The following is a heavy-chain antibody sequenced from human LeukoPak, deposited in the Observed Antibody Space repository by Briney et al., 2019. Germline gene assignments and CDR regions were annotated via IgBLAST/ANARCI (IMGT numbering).Heavy chain of an antibody. CDR3: AREATDPIDSSGYYYARSGYYYGMDV. V-gene: IGHV3-7*01. CDR1: GFTFSSYW. D-gene: IGHD3-22*01. CDR2: IKQDGREK. Sequence: PGGSLRLSCAAPGFTFSSYWMSWVRQAPGKGLEWVANIKQDGREKYYVASVKGRFTISRDSAKNSLYLQMNSLRAEDTAVYYCAREATDPIDSSGYYYARSGYYYGMDVWGQGTTVTVSS. J-gene: IGHJ6*02.